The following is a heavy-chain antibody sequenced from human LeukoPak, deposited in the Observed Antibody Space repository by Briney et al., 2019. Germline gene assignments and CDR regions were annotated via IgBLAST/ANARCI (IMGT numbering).Heavy chain of an antibody. D-gene: IGHD1-1*01. CDR2: INPNSGGT. Sequence: ASVKVSCKASGYTVTGYYMHWVRQAPGQGHEWMGWINPNSGGTNYAQKFQGRVTMTRDTSISTAYMELSRLRSDDTAVYYCARFRVPHWLKWDAFDNWGQGTMVTVSS. CDR1: GYTVTGYY. J-gene: IGHJ3*02. V-gene: IGHV1-2*02. CDR3: ARFRVPHWLKWDAFDN.